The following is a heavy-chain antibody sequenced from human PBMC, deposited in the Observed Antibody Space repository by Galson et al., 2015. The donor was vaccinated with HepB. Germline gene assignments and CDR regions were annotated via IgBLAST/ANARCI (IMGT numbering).Heavy chain of an antibody. CDR3: AREVYDYGSQGWFDP. CDR1: GYTFNKYA. CDR2: INTNTGKP. D-gene: IGHD4-17*01. V-gene: IGHV7-4-1*02. Sequence: VKVSCKASGYTFNKYALNWVRQAPGQGLEWMGWINTNTGKPTYAQAFTGRFVFSLDTSVSTAYLQISSLKAEDTAVYYCAREVYDYGSQGWFDPWGQGTLVTVSS. J-gene: IGHJ5*02.